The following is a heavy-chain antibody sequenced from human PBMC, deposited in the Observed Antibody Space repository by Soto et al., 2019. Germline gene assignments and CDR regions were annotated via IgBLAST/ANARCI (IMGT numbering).Heavy chain of an antibody. Sequence: QLQLHESGPGLVKPSETLSLTCSVSGGSISSNNYYWGWIRQPPGKGLEWIGNIYYNGFTYYNPSLTSRVTISVDTSKNQFSLKLTSVTATDTAGYYCARQGDFWSGSGDFDYWGQGILVPVSS. CDR1: GGSISSNNYY. CDR2: IYYNGFT. D-gene: IGHD3-3*01. CDR3: ARQGDFWSGSGDFDY. J-gene: IGHJ4*02. V-gene: IGHV4-39*01.